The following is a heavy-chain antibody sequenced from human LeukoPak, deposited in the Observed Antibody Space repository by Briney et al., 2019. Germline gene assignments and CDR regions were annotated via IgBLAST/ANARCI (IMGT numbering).Heavy chain of an antibody. CDR2: ISGTGEST. V-gene: IGHV3-23*01. CDR3: AKDPPYYSYGMDV. CDR1: GFTFSTFA. D-gene: IGHD3-10*01. J-gene: IGHJ6*02. Sequence: GGSLRLSCAASGFTFSTFAMSWVRQAPGKGLEWVLGISGTGESTYYADSVKGRFTISRDNSKNTLYLQMNSLRAEDTAVYYCAKDPPYYSYGMDVWGQGTTVTVSS.